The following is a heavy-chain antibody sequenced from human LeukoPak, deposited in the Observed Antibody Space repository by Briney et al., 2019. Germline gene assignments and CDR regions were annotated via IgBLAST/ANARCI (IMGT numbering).Heavy chain of an antibody. D-gene: IGHD2-15*01. J-gene: IGHJ3*02. Sequence: ASVKVSCKASGYTFTGYYMHWVRQAPGQGLEWMGWINPNSGGTNYAQKFQGRVTMTRDTSISTAYMELSRLRSDDTAVYYCASLVVNEYCSGGSCYGAFDIWGQGTMVTVSS. V-gene: IGHV1-2*02. CDR2: INPNSGGT. CDR3: ASLVVNEYCSGGSCYGAFDI. CDR1: GYTFTGYY.